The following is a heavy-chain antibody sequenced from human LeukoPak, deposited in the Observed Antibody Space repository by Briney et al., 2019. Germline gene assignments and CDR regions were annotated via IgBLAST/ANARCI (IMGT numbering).Heavy chain of an antibody. CDR3: ARAVRQQWLVRGGYFDY. CDR2: IYYSGST. J-gene: IGHJ4*02. CDR1: GGSISSSSYY. D-gene: IGHD6-19*01. Sequence: PSETLSLTCTVSGGSISSSSYYWGWIRQPPGKGLEWIGSIYYSGSTYYNPSLKSRVTISVDTSKNQFSLKLSSVTAADTAVYYCARAVRQQWLVRGGYFDYWGQGTLVTVSS. V-gene: IGHV4-39*01.